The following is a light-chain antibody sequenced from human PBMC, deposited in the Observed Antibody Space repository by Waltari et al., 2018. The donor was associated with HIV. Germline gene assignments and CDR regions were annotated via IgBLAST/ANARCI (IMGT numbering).Light chain of an antibody. CDR2: EVI. J-gene: IGLJ3*02. CDR1: SSDVGGYDS. CDR3: CSYAGTYTYVL. V-gene: IGLV2-11*01. Sequence: QSALTQPRAVSGSPGQSVTISCHGTSSDVGGYDSVSWYLQHPGKVPKLIIYEVIKRPSGVPDRFSGSKSGNTASLTISGLQTEDEADYFCCSYAGTYTYVLFGGGTKLTVL.